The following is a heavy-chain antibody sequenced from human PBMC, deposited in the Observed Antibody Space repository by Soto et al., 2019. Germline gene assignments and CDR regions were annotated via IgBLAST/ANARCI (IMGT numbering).Heavy chain of an antibody. CDR2: INHSGST. J-gene: IGHJ4*02. CDR3: ARGGYYDFWSGYYTYHFDY. D-gene: IGHD3-3*01. V-gene: IGHV4-34*01. Sequence: TSETLSLTCAVYGGSFSGYYWSWIRQPPGKGLEWIGEINHSGSTNYNPSLKSRVTISVDTSKNQFSLKLSSVTAADTAVYYCARGGYYDFWSGYYTYHFDYWGQGTLVTVSS. CDR1: GGSFSGYY.